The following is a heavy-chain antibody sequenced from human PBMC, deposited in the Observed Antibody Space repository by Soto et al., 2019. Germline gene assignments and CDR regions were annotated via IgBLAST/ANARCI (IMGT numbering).Heavy chain of an antibody. V-gene: IGHV4-39*01. CDR1: GGSISTSNFY. CDR3: ARRSCYSGWYFGL. Sequence: QLQLRESGPGLVRPSATLSLTCSFSGGSISTSNFYWAWIRPPPGKGLEWIGAIYYTGNTFSHPSLQRRLSRSVDTSKNQFSLHLKTVTAADTSVYYCARRSCYSGWYFGLWGRGILVPVSS. D-gene: IGHD2-15*01. J-gene: IGHJ2*01. CDR2: IYYTGNT.